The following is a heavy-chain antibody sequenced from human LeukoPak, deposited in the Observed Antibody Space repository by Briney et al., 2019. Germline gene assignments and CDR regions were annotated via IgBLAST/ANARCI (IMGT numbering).Heavy chain of an antibody. V-gene: IGHV4-39*01. D-gene: IGHD1-26*01. CDR2: IYYSGST. CDR3: ARGGSYYGYFDY. J-gene: IGHJ4*02. Sequence: PSETLSLTCTVSGGSISSSGYYWGWIRQPPGKGLEWIASIYYSGSTYYNPSLKSRVTISVDTSKNQLSLKLSSLTAADTAVYYCARGGSYYGYFDYWGQGTLVTVSS. CDR1: GGSISSSGYY.